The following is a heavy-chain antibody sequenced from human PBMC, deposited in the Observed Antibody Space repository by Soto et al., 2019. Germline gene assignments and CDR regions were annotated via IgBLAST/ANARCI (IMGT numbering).Heavy chain of an antibody. Sequence: QVQLVQSGAEVKKPGSSVKVSCKASGGTFSSYAISWVRQAPGQGLEWMGGIIPIFGTANYAQKFQGRVTITADESTSTAYMELSSLRSEDTAVYYCARAVNLYGDDELHYYYYGMDVWGQGTTVTVSS. CDR3: ARAVNLYGDDELHYYYYGMDV. V-gene: IGHV1-69*12. J-gene: IGHJ6*02. CDR1: GGTFSSYA. D-gene: IGHD4-17*01. CDR2: IIPIFGTA.